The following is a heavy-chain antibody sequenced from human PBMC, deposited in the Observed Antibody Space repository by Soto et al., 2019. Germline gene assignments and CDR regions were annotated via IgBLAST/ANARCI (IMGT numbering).Heavy chain of an antibody. CDR2: IYYSGST. J-gene: IGHJ4*02. CDR3: ARDYDSSGDY. Sequence: QLQLQESGPGLVKPSETLSLTCTVSGGSISTSSYYWGWIRQPPGKGLEWIGSIYYSGSTYYNPSLKSRVTIAVDTSKNQFSLKLSSVTAADTAVYYCARDYDSSGDYWGQGTLVTVSS. D-gene: IGHD3-22*01. V-gene: IGHV4-39*01. CDR1: GGSISTSSYY.